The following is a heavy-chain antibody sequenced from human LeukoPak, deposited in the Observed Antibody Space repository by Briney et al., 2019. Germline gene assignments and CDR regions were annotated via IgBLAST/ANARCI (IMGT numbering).Heavy chain of an antibody. D-gene: IGHD3-3*01. V-gene: IGHV4-31*03. J-gene: IGHJ4*02. Sequence: SQTLSLTCTVSGGSISSGGYYWSWIRQHPGKGLEWIGYIYYSGSTYYNPSLKSRVTISVDTSKNQFSLKLSSVTAADTAVYYCARGLGRITIFGVAPGTFDYWGQGTLVTVSS. CDR1: GGSISSGGYY. CDR3: ARGLGRITIFGVAPGTFDY. CDR2: IYYSGST.